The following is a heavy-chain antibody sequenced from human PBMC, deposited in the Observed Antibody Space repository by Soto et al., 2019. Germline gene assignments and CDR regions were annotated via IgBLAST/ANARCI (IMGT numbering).Heavy chain of an antibody. CDR3: ANIGSEDYFDY. CDR2: ISYDGSNK. V-gene: IGHV3-30*18. Sequence: GGSLRLSCAASGFTFSSYGMHWVRQAPGKGLEWVAVISYDGSNKYYADSVKGRFTISRDNSKNTLYLQMNSLRAEDTAVYYCANIGSEDYFDYWGQGTLVTVSS. J-gene: IGHJ4*02. CDR1: GFTFSSYG. D-gene: IGHD1-26*01.